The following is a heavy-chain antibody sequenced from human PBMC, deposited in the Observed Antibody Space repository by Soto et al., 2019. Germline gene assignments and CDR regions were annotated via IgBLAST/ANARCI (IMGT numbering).Heavy chain of an antibody. CDR1: GHSINRGGYY. D-gene: IGHD2-21*02. CDR3: ARGGVVVTALRFDY. J-gene: IGHJ4*02. V-gene: IGHV4-31*03. CDR2: VYYTGTT. Sequence: QVQLQESGPGLVKASQTLSVTCTVSGHSINRGGYYWIWIRQFPGKGLEWIGSVYYTGTTSYNPSLESRAAISVDTSMKHFSLKLSSVTAADTAVYYCARGGVVVTALRFDYWGQGTLVTVSS.